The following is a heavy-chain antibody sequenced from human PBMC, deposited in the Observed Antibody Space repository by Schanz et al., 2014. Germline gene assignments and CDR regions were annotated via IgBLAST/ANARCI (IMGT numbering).Heavy chain of an antibody. D-gene: IGHD1-26*01. J-gene: IGHJ2*01. CDR3: ARNRGSGGQNWYFDL. Sequence: EVQLVESGGGLVKPGGSLRLSCAASGFTFSSYAMSWVRQPPGRGLEWISFINTGSNYINYADSVKGRFTISRDNTKNSLFLQLNSLRADDTAVYYCARNRGSGGQNWYFDLWGRGTLVTVSS. CDR2: INTGSNYI. CDR1: GFTFSSYA. V-gene: IGHV3-21*04.